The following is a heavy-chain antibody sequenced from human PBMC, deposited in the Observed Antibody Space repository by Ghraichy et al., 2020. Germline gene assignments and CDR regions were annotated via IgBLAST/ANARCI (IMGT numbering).Heavy chain of an antibody. Sequence: SETLSLTCTVSGGSISSSSYYWGWIRQPPGKGLEWIGSIYYSGSTYYNPSLKSRVTISIDTSKNQFSLKLSSVTAADTAVYYCARHRVAVAAYFDYWGQGTLVTVSS. CDR1: GGSISSSSYY. CDR2: IYYSGST. V-gene: IGHV4-39*01. CDR3: ARHRVAVAAYFDY. D-gene: IGHD6-19*01. J-gene: IGHJ4*02.